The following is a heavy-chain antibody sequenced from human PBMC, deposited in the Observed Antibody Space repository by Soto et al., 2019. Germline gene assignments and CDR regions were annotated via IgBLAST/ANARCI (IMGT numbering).Heavy chain of an antibody. J-gene: IGHJ4*02. D-gene: IGHD5-12*01. V-gene: IGHV1-3*01. CDR3: ARDSGSGYYFDY. Sequence: KFQGRVTITRDTSASTAYMELSSLRSEDTAVYYCARDSGSGYYFDYRGQGTLVTVSS.